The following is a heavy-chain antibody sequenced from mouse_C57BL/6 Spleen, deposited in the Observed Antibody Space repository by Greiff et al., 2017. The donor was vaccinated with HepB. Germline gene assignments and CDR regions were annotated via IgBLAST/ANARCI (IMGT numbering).Heavy chain of an antibody. CDR3: ARPGTGYYFDY. CDR2: ISNLAYSI. V-gene: IGHV5-15*01. D-gene: IGHD4-1*01. J-gene: IGHJ2*01. CDR1: GFTFSDYG. Sequence: EVKLVESGGGLVQPGGSLKLSCAASGFTFSDYGMAWVRQAPRKGPEWVAFISNLAYSIYYAHTVTGRFTISRENAKNTLYLEMSSLRSEGTAMYYCARPGTGYYFDYWGQGTTLTVSS.